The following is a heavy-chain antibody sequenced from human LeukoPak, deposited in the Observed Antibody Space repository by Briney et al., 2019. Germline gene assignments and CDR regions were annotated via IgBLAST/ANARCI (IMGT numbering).Heavy chain of an antibody. CDR1: GVSISSYY. J-gene: IGHJ5*02. Sequence: PSETLSLTCTVSGVSISSYYWSWLRQPPGKGLEWIGYIYTSGSTNYNPSLKSRVTIPVDTSKNQFSLKLSSVTAADTAVYYCARLPAVNWFDPWGQGTLVTVSS. CDR2: IYTSGST. CDR3: ARLPAVNWFDP. V-gene: IGHV4-4*09.